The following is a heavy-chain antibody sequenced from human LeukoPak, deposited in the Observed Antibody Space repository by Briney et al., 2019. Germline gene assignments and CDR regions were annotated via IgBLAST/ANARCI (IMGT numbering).Heavy chain of an antibody. D-gene: IGHD5-18*01. Sequence: SETLSLTCAVSGYSISSGYYWGWIRQPPGKGLGWIGSIYHSGSTYYNPSLKSRVTISVNTSKKQFSLKLSSVTAADTAVYYCARVGPRGSYGFDYWGQGTLVTVSS. CDR1: GYSISSGYY. CDR2: IYHSGST. J-gene: IGHJ4*02. CDR3: ARVGPRGSYGFDY. V-gene: IGHV4-38-2*01.